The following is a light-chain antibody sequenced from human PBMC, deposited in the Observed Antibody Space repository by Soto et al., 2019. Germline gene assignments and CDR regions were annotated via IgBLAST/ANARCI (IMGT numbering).Light chain of an antibody. J-gene: IGLJ3*02. CDR3: GTWDSSRDNEV. V-gene: IGLV1-51*01. Sequence: QSVLTQPPSVSAAPGQKVTISCSGSSSNVGSHYVSCCQQHPGTAPTLLINDNDKRPSGIPARCSGSNSGTSATLGITGLQTGDDADYYCGTWDSSRDNEVFGGGTKLTVL. CDR2: DND. CDR1: SSNVGSHY.